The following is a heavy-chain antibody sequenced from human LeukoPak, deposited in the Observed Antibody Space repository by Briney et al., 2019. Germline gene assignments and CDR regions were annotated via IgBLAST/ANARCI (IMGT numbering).Heavy chain of an antibody. CDR3: ARVYYGAGSYLWGGEKNWFDP. V-gene: IGHV1-2*02. CDR1: GYTFTGYY. Sequence: ALVKVSCKASGYTFTGYYMHWVRQAPRPRLEWMGWINPNSGGTNYAQKLQGRVTMTRDTSISTAYMELSRLRSDDTAVYYWARVYYGAGSYLWGGEKNWFDPWGQGTLVTVSS. J-gene: IGHJ5*02. D-gene: IGHD3-10*01. CDR2: INPNSGGT.